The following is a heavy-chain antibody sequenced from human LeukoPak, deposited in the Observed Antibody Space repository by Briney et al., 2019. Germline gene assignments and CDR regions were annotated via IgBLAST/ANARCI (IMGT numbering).Heavy chain of an antibody. CDR3: AKKWDQLWAFDY. J-gene: IGHJ4*02. D-gene: IGHD1-26*01. Sequence: GGSLRLSCVASGFTFSSCAMSWVRQAPGKGLEWVSTISNSGDSTYYADSVKGRFTISRDNSENTLYLQMNSLRAEDTAVYYCAKKWDQLWAFDYWGQGTLVTVSS. CDR1: GFTFSSCA. CDR2: ISNSGDST. V-gene: IGHV3-23*01.